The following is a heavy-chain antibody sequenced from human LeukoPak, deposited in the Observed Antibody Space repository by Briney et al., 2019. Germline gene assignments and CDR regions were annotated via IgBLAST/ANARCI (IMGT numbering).Heavy chain of an antibody. D-gene: IGHD3-16*01. J-gene: IGHJ4*02. CDR2: INPNSGGT. CDR1: GYTFTGYY. Sequence: VASVTVSCKASGYTFTGYYMHWVRQAPGQGLEWMGWINPNSGGTNYAQKFQGRVTMTRDTSISTAYMELSRLRSDDTAVYYCARDPRIMITFGGADYWGQGTLVTVSS. V-gene: IGHV1-2*02. CDR3: ARDPRIMITFGGADY.